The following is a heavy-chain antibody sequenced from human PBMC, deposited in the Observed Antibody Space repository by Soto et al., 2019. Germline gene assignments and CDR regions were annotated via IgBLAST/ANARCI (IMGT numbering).Heavy chain of an antibody. D-gene: IGHD5-18*01. CDR1: GGTFSGYA. CDR3: ARDVPPTFGYSYGSLYYYYGMDV. CDR2: IIPIFGTA. J-gene: IGHJ6*02. Sequence: SVKVSCKASGGTFSGYAISWVRQAPGQGLEWMGGIIPIFGTANYAQKFQGRVTITADKSTSTAYMELSSLRSEDTAVYYCARDVPPTFGYSYGSLYYYYGMDVWGQGTTVTVSS. V-gene: IGHV1-69*06.